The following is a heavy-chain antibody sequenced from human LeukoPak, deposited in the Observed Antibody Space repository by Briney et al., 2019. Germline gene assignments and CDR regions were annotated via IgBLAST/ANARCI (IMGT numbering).Heavy chain of an antibody. CDR2: INGGSSSI. V-gene: IGHV3-48*01. CDR1: GFTFSIYS. D-gene: IGHD2/OR15-2a*01. Sequence: GGSLRLSCVASGFTFSIYSMNWVRQAPGKGLEWVSYINGGSSSIYYADSVKGRFTISRDNSKNTLHLQMNSLRAEDTAVYYCARDNSTAAAPFDPWGQGTLVTVPP. J-gene: IGHJ5*02. CDR3: ARDNSTAAAPFDP.